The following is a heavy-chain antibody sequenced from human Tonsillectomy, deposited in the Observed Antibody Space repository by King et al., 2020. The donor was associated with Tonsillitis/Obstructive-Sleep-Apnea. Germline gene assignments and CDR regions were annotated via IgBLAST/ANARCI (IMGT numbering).Heavy chain of an antibody. J-gene: IGHJ6*02. CDR2: MNPNSGNT. Sequence: QLVQSGAEVKKPGASVKVSCKTSGYTFTSYDINWVRQATGQGLEWMGWMNPNSGNTGYAQKFQGRVTMTRNTSISTAYMELSSLRSEDTAVYYCARGGMPTVVTPNGMDVWGQGTTVTVSS. V-gene: IGHV1-8*01. CDR3: ARGGMPTVVTPNGMDV. D-gene: IGHD4-23*01. CDR1: GYTFTSYD.